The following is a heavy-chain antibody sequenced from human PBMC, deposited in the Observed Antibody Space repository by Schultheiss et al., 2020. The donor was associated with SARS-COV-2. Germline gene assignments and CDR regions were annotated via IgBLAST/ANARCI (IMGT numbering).Heavy chain of an antibody. V-gene: IGHV4-30-2*03. CDR3: TRQRPHYYYDGGNYYEP. J-gene: IGHJ4*02. CDR2: IYYSGSI. CDR1: GGSISRGGNS. D-gene: IGHD3-22*01. Sequence: SETLSLTCTVSGGSISRGGNSWSWIRQPPGKGLEWLASIYYSGSIYYNPSLKSRVTISVDTSENQFSLRLNSVTAADTAVYYCTRQRPHYYYDGGNYYEPWGRGTLVTVSS.